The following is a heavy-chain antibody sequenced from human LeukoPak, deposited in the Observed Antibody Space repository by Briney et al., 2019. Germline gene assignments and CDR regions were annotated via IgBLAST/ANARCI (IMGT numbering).Heavy chain of an antibody. V-gene: IGHV3-7*01. CDR2: INGDGGEK. CDR1: GFTFTRYW. CDR3: ARDLNWETY. D-gene: IGHD7-27*01. J-gene: IGHJ4*02. Sequence: SGGSLRLSCAGSGFTFTRYWMTWVRQAPGKGLEWVANINGDGGEKYYVDSVKGRFTISRDNAKNSLYLQMNSLRVEDTAVYYCARDLNWETYWGQGTLVTVSS.